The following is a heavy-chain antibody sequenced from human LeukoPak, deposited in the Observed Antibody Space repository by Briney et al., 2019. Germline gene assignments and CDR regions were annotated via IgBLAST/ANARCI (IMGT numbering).Heavy chain of an antibody. V-gene: IGHV5-51*01. D-gene: IGHD3-22*01. Sequence: GESLKISCKGSGYSFTSYWIGWGRQMPGKGLGWMGIIYPGDSDTRYSPSFQGQVTISADKSISTAYLQWSSPKASDTAMCYCARFYDSSGYYPTDAFDIWGQGTMVTVSS. J-gene: IGHJ3*02. CDR3: ARFYDSSGYYPTDAFDI. CDR2: IYPGDSDT. CDR1: GYSFTSYW.